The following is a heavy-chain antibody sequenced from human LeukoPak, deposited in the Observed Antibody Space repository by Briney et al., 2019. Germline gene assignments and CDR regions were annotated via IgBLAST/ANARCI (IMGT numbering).Heavy chain of an antibody. J-gene: IGHJ6*02. CDR3: ARDGGSYSLPRYYYGMDV. CDR2: ISYDGSNK. V-gene: IGHV3-30*03. CDR1: GFTFSSYG. Sequence: GGSLRLSCAASGFTFSSYGMHWVRQAPGKGLEWVAVISYDGSNKYYADSVKGRFTISRDNSKNTLYLQMNSLRAEDTAVYYCARDGGSYSLPRYYYGMDVWGQGTTVTVSS. D-gene: IGHD3-10*01.